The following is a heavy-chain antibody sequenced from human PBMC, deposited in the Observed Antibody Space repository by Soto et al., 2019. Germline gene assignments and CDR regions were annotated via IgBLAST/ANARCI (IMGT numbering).Heavy chain of an antibody. CDR3: AREYYYDSSGPRPLDY. D-gene: IGHD3-22*01. Sequence: PGGSLRLSCAASGFTFSSYGMHWVRQAPGKGLEWVAVIWYDGSNKYYADSVKGRFTISRDNSKNTLYLQMNSLRAEDTAVYYCAREYYYDSSGPRPLDYWGQGTLVTVSS. CDR2: IWYDGSNK. J-gene: IGHJ4*02. CDR1: GFTFSSYG. V-gene: IGHV3-33*01.